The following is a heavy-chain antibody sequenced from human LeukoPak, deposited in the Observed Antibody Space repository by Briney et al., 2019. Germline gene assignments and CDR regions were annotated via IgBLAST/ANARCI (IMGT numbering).Heavy chain of an antibody. Sequence: ASVKVSCKASGYIFTDYYMHWVRQAPGQELGWMGRINPNSGGTNYAQKFQGRVTMTRDTSISTAYMELSRLRSDDTAVYYCARERPSITLVRGVVNDFDYWGQGTLVTVSS. V-gene: IGHV1/OR15-1*04. CDR1: GYIFTDYY. D-gene: IGHD3-10*01. CDR2: INPNSGGT. J-gene: IGHJ4*02. CDR3: ARERPSITLVRGVVNDFDY.